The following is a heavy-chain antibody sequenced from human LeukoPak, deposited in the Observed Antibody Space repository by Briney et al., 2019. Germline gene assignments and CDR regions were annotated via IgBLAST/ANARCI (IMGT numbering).Heavy chain of an antibody. CDR3: ARVGPAAMGVDY. CDR1: GGTFSSYA. J-gene: IGHJ4*02. D-gene: IGHD2-2*01. CDR2: IIPIFGTA. Sequence: GASVKVSCNASGGTFSSYAISWVREAPGQGLEWMGGIIPIFGTANYAQKFQGRVTITADESTSTAYMELSSLRSEDTAVYYCARVGPAAMGVDYWGQGTLVTVSS. V-gene: IGHV1-69*13.